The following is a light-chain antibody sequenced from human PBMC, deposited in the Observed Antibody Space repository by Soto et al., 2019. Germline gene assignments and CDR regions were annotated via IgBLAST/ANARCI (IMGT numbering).Light chain of an antibody. V-gene: IGLV2-14*01. CDR1: SSDVGGYNY. CDR3: SSYTSSSTVV. J-gene: IGLJ2*01. CDR2: EVS. Sequence: QSVLTQPASVSGSPGQSITISCTGTSSDVGGYNYVSWYQQHPGKAPKLMIYEVSNRPSGVSNRFSGSKSGNTASLTISGLRAEDGADYYCSSYTSSSTVVFGGGTKLTVL.